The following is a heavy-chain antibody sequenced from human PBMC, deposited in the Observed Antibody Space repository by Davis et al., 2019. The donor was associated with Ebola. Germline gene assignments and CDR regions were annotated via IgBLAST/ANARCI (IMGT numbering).Heavy chain of an antibody. V-gene: IGHV4-59*01. CDR3: ARERYGTTWDYYYYGMDV. CDR2: IYYSGST. CDR1: GGSFSGYY. J-gene: IGHJ6*02. Sequence: SETLSLTCAAYGGSFSGYYWSWIRQPPGKGLEWIGYIYYSGSTNYNPSLKSRVTTSVDKSKNQSSLKLISVTAADTAVYYCARERYGTTWDYYYYGMDVWGQGTTVTVSS. D-gene: IGHD1-7*01.